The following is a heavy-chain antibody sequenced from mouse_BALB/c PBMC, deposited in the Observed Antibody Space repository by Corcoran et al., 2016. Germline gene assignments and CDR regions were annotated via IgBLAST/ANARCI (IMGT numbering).Heavy chain of an antibody. D-gene: IGHD2-4*01. J-gene: IGHJ2*01. CDR1: GYTFTNYG. CDR2: INTYTGEP. Sequence: QIKLVQSGPELKKPGETVKISCKASGYTFTNYGMNWGKQAPGKGLKWMGWINTYTGEPTYADDFKGRFAFSLETSASTAYLQINNLKNEDMATYFCASRTMILYFDYWGQGTTLTVSS. V-gene: IGHV9-1*02. CDR3: ASRTMILYFDY.